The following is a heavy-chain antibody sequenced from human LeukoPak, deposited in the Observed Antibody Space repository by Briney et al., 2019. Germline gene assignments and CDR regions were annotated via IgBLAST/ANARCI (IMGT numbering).Heavy chain of an antibody. V-gene: IGHV1-2*02. CDR3: ARGYCSSTSCPRGIQH. D-gene: IGHD2-2*01. CDR2: IDSRNGHT. CDR1: GYTFTNYG. J-gene: IGHJ1*01. Sequence: ASVKVSCKASGYTFTNYGITWVRQAPGQGLEWMGWIDSRNGHTKYGQKFQGRVTMTRDTSISTAYMELSRLRSDDTAVYYCARGYCSSTSCPRGIQHWGQGTLVTVSS.